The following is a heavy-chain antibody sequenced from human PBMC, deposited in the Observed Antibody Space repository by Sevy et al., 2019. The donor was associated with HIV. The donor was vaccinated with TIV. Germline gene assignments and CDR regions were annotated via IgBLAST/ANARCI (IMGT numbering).Heavy chain of an antibody. CDR2: FDPEDGER. CDR3: ATTKEYYDSSGYPFDS. V-gene: IGHV1-24*01. CDR1: GYTLTEFS. Sequence: ASVKVSCKVPGYTLTEFSMHWVRQAPGKGLEWMGTFDPEDGERIYSQKFQVRFTMTEDTSTHTAYMELKSLGSEDTAVYYCATTKEYYDSSGYPFDSWGQGTLVTVSS. D-gene: IGHD3-22*01. J-gene: IGHJ4*02.